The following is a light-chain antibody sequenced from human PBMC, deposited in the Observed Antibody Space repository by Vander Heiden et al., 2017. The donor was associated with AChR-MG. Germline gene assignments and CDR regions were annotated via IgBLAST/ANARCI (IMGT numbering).Light chain of an antibody. Sequence: QTVVTQEPSFSVSPGGTVTLTCGLSSGSVSSRYYPSWYQQTPGQAPRTRVFSTNTRSSGVPERFSGSILGNKAALTITGAQAHDESEYYCLLYMGSGVWVFGGGTKLTVL. J-gene: IGLJ3*02. V-gene: IGLV8-61*01. CDR3: LLYMGSGVWV. CDR2: STN. CDR1: SGSVSSRYY.